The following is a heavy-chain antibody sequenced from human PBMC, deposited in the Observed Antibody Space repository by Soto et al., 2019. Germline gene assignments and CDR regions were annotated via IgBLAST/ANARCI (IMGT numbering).Heavy chain of an antibody. CDR2: IIPIFGTA. J-gene: IGHJ6*02. CDR1: GGTFSSYA. D-gene: IGHD4-17*01. CDR3: ARVGTVTAHYYYYGMDV. V-gene: IGHV1-69*13. Sequence: GPSVKVSCKASGGTFSSYAISWVRQAPGQGLEWMGGIIPIFGTANYAQKFQGRVTITADESTSTAYMELSSLRSEDTAVYYCARVGTVTAHYYYYGMDVWGQGTTVTVSS.